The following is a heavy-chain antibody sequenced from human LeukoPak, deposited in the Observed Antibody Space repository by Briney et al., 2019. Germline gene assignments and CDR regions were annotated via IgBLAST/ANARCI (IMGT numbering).Heavy chain of an antibody. J-gene: IGHJ4*02. D-gene: IGHD6-19*01. V-gene: IGHV3-23*01. CDR2: ISGSGGST. Sequence: GGSLRLSCAASGFTFSSYAMSWVRQAPGKRLEWVSAISGSGGSTYYADSAKGRFTISRDNFKNTLYLQMNSLRAEDTAVYYCAKDLRGWYPYYFDYWGQGTLVTVSS. CDR3: AKDLRGWYPYYFDY. CDR1: GFTFSSYA.